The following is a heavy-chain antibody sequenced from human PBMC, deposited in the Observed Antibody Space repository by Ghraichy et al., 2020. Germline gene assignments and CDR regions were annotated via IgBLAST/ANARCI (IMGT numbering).Heavy chain of an antibody. J-gene: IGHJ6*02. Sequence: SVKVSCKASGGTFSSYAISWVRQAPGQGLEWMGGIIPIFGTANYAQKFQGRVTITTDESTSTAYMELSSLRSEDTAVYYCARVKLSSIVGATVDYYYYYGMDVWGQGTTVTVSS. CDR2: IIPIFGTA. CDR1: GGTFSSYA. V-gene: IGHV1-69*05. D-gene: IGHD1-26*01. CDR3: ARVKLSSIVGATVDYYYYYGMDV.